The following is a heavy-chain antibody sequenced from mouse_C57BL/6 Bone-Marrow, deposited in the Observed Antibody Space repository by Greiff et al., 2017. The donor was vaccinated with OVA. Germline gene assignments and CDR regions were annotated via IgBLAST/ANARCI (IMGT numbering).Heavy chain of an antibody. Sequence: VQLQQSGAELVRPGASVKLSCTASGFNIKDDYMHWVKQRPEQGLEWIGWIDPENGDTEYASKFQGKATITADTSSNTAYLQLSSLTAEYTAVYYCTTAYYSNLYAMDDWGQGTSVTVSS. V-gene: IGHV14-4*01. CDR1: GFNIKDDY. D-gene: IGHD2-5*01. J-gene: IGHJ4*01. CDR3: TTAYYSNLYAMDD. CDR2: IDPENGDT.